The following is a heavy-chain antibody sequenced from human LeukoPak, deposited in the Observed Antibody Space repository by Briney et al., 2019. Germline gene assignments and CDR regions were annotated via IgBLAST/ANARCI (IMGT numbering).Heavy chain of an antibody. V-gene: IGHV3-64D*09. Sequence: GGSLRLSCSASGFTFSTYAMHWVRQAPGKGLEYVSGISSNGGSTYYTDSVKGRFTISRDNSKNTLYLQMSSLRTEDTAVYYCVKDLVAGLGGYFDSWGQGTLVTVSS. D-gene: IGHD3-10*01. J-gene: IGHJ4*02. CDR2: ISSNGGST. CDR3: VKDLVAGLGGYFDS. CDR1: GFTFSTYA.